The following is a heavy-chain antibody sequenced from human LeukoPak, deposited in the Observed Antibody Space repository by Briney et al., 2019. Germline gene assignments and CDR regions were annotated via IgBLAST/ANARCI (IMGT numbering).Heavy chain of an antibody. D-gene: IGHD3-10*01. Sequence: ASVTVSCTASGYSFTNYYLHWVRQAPGQGFEWMGIINPGGGSTTYAQKFQGRVTMTRDTSTSTVYMELSSLRSEDTAVYYCARGGFTTMVRGVIITLDAFDIWGQGTMVTVSS. CDR3: ARGGFTTMVRGVIITLDAFDI. CDR2: INPGGGST. CDR1: GYSFTNYY. V-gene: IGHV1-46*01. J-gene: IGHJ3*02.